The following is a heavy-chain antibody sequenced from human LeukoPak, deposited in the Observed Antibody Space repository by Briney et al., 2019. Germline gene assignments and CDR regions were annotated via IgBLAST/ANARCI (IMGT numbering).Heavy chain of an antibody. D-gene: IGHD1-26*01. CDR2: ISAYNGNT. Sequence: WASVKVSCKASGYTFTSYYMHWVRQAPGQGLEWMGWISAYNGNTNYAQKLQGRVTMTTDTSTSTAYMELRSLRSDDTAVYYCARGQVGATAVDYWGQGTLVTVSS. CDR1: GYTFTSYY. J-gene: IGHJ4*02. V-gene: IGHV1-18*04. CDR3: ARGQVGATAVDY.